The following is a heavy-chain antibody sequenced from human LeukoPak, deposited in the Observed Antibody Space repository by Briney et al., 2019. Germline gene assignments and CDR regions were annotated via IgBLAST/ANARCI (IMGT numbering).Heavy chain of an antibody. D-gene: IGHD6-13*01. CDR2: IYYSGST. Sequence: PSGTLSLTCSVSGGSISSYYWSWIRQPPWKELEWMGYIYYSGSTNYNPPLKSRVPISVATSENQLSLKLRSVTAADTAVYYCARAHSSSWYMDYWGQGTLVTVSS. CDR3: ARAHSSSWYMDY. J-gene: IGHJ4*02. CDR1: GGSISSYY. V-gene: IGHV4-59*01.